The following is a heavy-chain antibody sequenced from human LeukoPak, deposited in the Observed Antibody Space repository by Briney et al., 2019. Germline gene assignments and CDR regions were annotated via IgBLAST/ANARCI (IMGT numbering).Heavy chain of an antibody. CDR3: ARVTMIVVEGYFDY. Sequence: GGSLRLPCAASGFTFSSYSMNWVRQAPGKGLEWVSSISSSSSYIYYADSAKGRFTISRDNAKNSLYLQMNSLRAEDTAVYYCARVTMIVVEGYFDYWGQGTLVTVSS. CDR2: ISSSSSYI. V-gene: IGHV3-21*01. D-gene: IGHD3-22*01. J-gene: IGHJ4*02. CDR1: GFTFSSYS.